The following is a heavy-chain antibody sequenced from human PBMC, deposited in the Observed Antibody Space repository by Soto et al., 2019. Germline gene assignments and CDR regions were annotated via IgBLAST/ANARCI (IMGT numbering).Heavy chain of an antibody. CDR2: IKSKTDGGTT. Sequence: PGGSLRLSCAASGLTFSNAWMNWVRQAPGKGLEWVGRIKSKTDGGTTDYAAPVKGRFTISRDDSKNTLYLQMNSLKTEDTAVYYCTTDRWELIYYYYGMDVWGQGTTVTVSS. V-gene: IGHV3-15*07. J-gene: IGHJ6*02. CDR1: GLTFSNAW. CDR3: TTDRWELIYYYYGMDV. D-gene: IGHD1-26*01.